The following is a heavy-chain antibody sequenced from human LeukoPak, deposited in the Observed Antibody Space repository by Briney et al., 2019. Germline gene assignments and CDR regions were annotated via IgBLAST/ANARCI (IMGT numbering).Heavy chain of an antibody. J-gene: IGHJ4*02. D-gene: IGHD6-13*01. CDR3: ARDAIAAGVNIHPFDY. Sequence: GASLKVSCKASGYSFTGHYMHWVRQTPGQGLEWMGRINPNSGGTNYAQQFQGRVTMTRDTSISTAYIELSRLRSDDTAVYYCARDAIAAGVNIHPFDYWGQGTLVTVSS. V-gene: IGHV1-2*02. CDR1: GYSFTGHY. CDR2: INPNSGGT.